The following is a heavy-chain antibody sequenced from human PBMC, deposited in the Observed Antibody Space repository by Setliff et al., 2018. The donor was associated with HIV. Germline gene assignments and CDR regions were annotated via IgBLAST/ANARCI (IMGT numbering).Heavy chain of an antibody. CDR2: MYHTGST. D-gene: IGHD5-12*01. J-gene: IGHJ4*02. Sequence: SETLSLTCAVYGGSFSGYYWSWIRQPPGKGLEWIGSMYHTGSTYYSPSLNSRFTISVDTSKNQFSLTLRSVTAADTAVYYCARQPLYNDYDWRSYYFDYWGQGSLVTVSS. CDR3: ARQPLYNDYDWRSYYFDY. V-gene: IGHV4-34*01. CDR1: GGSFSGYY.